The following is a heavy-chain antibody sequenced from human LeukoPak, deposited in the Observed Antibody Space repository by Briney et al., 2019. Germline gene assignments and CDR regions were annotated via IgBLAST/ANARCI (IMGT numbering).Heavy chain of an antibody. Sequence: GGSLRLSCAASGFTFSSYGMHWVRQAPGKGLEWVAVIWYDGSNKYYADSVKGRFTISRDNSKNTLYLQMNSLRAEDTAVYYCARDLASGLYGMDVWGQGTTVTVSS. V-gene: IGHV3-33*08. CDR1: GFTFSSYG. CDR2: IWYDGSNK. J-gene: IGHJ6*02. CDR3: ARDLASGLYGMDV. D-gene: IGHD3/OR15-3a*01.